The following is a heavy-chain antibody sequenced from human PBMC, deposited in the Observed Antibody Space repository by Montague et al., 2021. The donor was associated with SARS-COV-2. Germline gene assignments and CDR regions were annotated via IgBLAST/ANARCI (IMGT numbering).Heavy chain of an antibody. CDR1: GGSLSGYY. D-gene: IGHD2-2*01. V-gene: IGHV4-34*01. Sequence: SKTLSLTCAVYGGSLSGYYWGWIRQPPGEGLEWIAEISHSGSTSYNPSLKSRVTISVDTSKNQFSLKLSSATAADTAVYYCARVPYRLLFVPRYYGMDVWGQGTTVTVSS. J-gene: IGHJ6*02. CDR2: ISHSGST. CDR3: ARVPYRLLFVPRYYGMDV.